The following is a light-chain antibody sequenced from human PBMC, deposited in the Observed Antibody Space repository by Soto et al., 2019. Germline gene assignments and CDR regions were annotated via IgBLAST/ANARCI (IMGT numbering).Light chain of an antibody. J-gene: IGKJ4*01. V-gene: IGKV3-20*01. CDR1: QSVSSSY. CDR2: DAS. Sequence: EIVLTQSPGTLSLSPGERATLSCRASQSVSSSYLAWYQQKPGQAPRLLIYDASNRATGIPDRFSGSGSGTDFTLTISRLEPEDFAVYYCQQYRTWPRTFGEGTKVDIK. CDR3: QQYRTWPRT.